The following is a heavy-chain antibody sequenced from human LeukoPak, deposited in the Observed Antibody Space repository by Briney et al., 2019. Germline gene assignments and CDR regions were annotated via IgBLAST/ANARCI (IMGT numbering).Heavy chain of an antibody. D-gene: IGHD6-13*01. Sequence: AVNVSFMACGGTFSSYAISGVRQATGQGREGVGGSIPIFGTSNYAQKFQGRVTINAEESTRTAYMELSSLRSEDTAVYYCATQTYSSSWYRWGQGTLVTVSS. V-gene: IGHV1-69*13. J-gene: IGHJ4*02. CDR2: SIPIFGTS. CDR3: ATQTYSSSWYR. CDR1: GGTFSSYA.